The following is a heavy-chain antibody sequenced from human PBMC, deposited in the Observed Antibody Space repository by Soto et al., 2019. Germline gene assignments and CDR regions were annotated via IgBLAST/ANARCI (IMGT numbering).Heavy chain of an antibody. D-gene: IGHD3-10*01. CDR3: ARDLFYYY. CDR1: GLTFSSYA. V-gene: IGHV3-23*01. Sequence: GGSLRLSCAASGLTFSSYAMSWVRQAPGKGLEWVSAISGSGGSTYYADSVKGRFTISTDNSKNTLYLQMNSLRAEDTAVNYCARDLFYYYWGQGTLVTLSS. CDR2: ISGSGGST. J-gene: IGHJ4*02.